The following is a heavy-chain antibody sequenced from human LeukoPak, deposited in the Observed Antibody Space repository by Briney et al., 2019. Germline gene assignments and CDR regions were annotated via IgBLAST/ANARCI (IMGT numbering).Heavy chain of an antibody. Sequence: ASVKVSCKASGYTFTSYGISWVRQAPGQGLEWMGWISAYNGNTNYAQKLQGRVTMTTDTSTSTAYMELRSLRSDDTAVYYCARVVGYCSSTSCYGYSCGYYYFDYWGQGTLVTVSS. D-gene: IGHD2-2*01. V-gene: IGHV1-18*01. CDR3: ARVVGYCSSTSCYGYSCGYYYFDY. CDR2: ISAYNGNT. J-gene: IGHJ4*02. CDR1: GYTFTSYG.